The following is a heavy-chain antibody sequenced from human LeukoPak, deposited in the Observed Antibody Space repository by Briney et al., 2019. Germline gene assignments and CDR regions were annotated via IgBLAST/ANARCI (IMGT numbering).Heavy chain of an antibody. CDR2: IYHSGST. J-gene: IGHJ5*02. CDR3: AIVQADEGWFDT. V-gene: IGHV4-30-2*01. Sequence: SETLSLTCAVSGGSISSGGYSWSWIRQPPGKGLEWNGYIYHSGSTYYNPSLKSLTTISVDRSKYQFSLKLSSVTAADTAVYYCAIVQADEGWFDTWGQGTLVTVSS. CDR1: GGSISSGGYS.